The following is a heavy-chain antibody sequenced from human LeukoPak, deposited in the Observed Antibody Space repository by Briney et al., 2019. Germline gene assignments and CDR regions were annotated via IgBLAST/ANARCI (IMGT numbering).Heavy chain of an antibody. CDR3: ARGSSSWYPYYYYYMDV. Sequence: SETLSLTCAVYGGSFSGYYWSWIRQPPGKGLEWIGEINHGGSTNYNPSLKSRVTISVDTSKNQFSLKLSSVTAADTAVYYCARGSSSWYPYYYYYMDVWGKGTTVTVSS. CDR1: GGSFSGYY. CDR2: INHGGST. J-gene: IGHJ6*03. V-gene: IGHV4-34*01. D-gene: IGHD6-13*01.